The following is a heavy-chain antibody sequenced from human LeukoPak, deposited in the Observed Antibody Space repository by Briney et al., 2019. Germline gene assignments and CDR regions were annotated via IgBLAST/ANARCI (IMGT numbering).Heavy chain of an antibody. D-gene: IGHD1-26*01. J-gene: IGHJ3*01. V-gene: IGHV4-59*01. CDR2: IYYSGST. Sequence: SETLSLTCTVSGGSISSYYWSWIRQPPGKGLEWIGYIYYSGSTNYNPSLKSRVTISVDTSKNQFSLKLSSVTAADTAVYYCARGGDAWEIMYSFDVWGPGTKVTVSS. CDR3: ARGGDAWEIMYSFDV. CDR1: GGSISSYY.